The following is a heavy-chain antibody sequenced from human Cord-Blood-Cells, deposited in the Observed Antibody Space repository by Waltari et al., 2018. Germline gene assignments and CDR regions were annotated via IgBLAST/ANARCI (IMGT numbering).Heavy chain of an antibody. Sequence: QVQLVQSGAEVKKPGASVKVSCKASGYTFTGYYMHWVRQAPGQGLEWMGWINPNSGGTNYAQKFQGWVTMTRDTSISTAYMELSRLRSDDTAVYYCARGGDHYDFWSGYYDYWGQGTLVTVSS. D-gene: IGHD3-3*01. CDR1: GYTFTGYY. V-gene: IGHV1-2*04. CDR3: ARGGDHYDFWSGYYDY. J-gene: IGHJ4*02. CDR2: INPNSGGT.